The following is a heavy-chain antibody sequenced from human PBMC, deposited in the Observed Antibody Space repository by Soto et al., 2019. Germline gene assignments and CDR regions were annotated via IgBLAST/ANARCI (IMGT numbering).Heavy chain of an antibody. V-gene: IGHV1-69*13. CDR3: ARDSGTTAPGKPPDWFDP. D-gene: IGHD1-7*01. Sequence: ASVKVSCKASGGTFSSYAISWVRQAPGQGLEWMGGIIPIFGTANYAQKFQGRVTITADESTSTAYMELSSLRSEDTAVYYCARDSGTTAPGKPPDWFDPWGQGTLVTVSS. J-gene: IGHJ5*02. CDR1: GGTFSSYA. CDR2: IIPIFGTA.